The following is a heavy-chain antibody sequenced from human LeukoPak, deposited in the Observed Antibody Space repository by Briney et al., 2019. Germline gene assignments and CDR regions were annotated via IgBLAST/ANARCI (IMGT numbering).Heavy chain of an antibody. V-gene: IGHV3-74*01. CDR1: GFIFSNYR. CDR3: ARTSSMSLDN. D-gene: IGHD2-2*01. J-gene: IGHJ4*02. CDR2: IDSDGSST. Sequence: PGGSLRLSCVASGFIFSNYRMQWVRRAPGKGLVWVSRIDSDGSSTSYADSLKGRFTISRDNSKNTLYLQMNSLRAEDTAVYYCARTSSMSLDNWGQGTLVTVSS.